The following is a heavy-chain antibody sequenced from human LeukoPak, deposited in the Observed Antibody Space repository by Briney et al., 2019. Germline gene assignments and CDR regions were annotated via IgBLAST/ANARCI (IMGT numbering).Heavy chain of an antibody. D-gene: IGHD3-22*01. CDR1: GGSISSSSYY. Sequence: SETLSLTCTVSGGSISSSSYYWGWIRQPPGKGLEWIGSIYYSGSTNYNPSLKSRVTISVDTSKNQFSLKLSSVTAADTALYYCARANYYDNSGYSRGAFDIWGQGTMVTVSS. CDR3: ARANYYDNSGYSRGAFDI. V-gene: IGHV4-39*07. CDR2: IYYSGST. J-gene: IGHJ3*02.